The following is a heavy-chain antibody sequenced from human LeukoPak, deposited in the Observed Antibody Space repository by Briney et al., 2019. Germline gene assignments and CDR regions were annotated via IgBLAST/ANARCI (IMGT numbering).Heavy chain of an antibody. J-gene: IGHJ4*02. V-gene: IGHV1-46*01. CDR2: IYPRDGST. Sequence: ASVKVSCKASGYTFTNNYLHWVRQAPGQGLEWMGMIYPRDGSTSYAQNFQGRVTVTRDTSTTTVHMELRGLRSEDTVVYYCARDQEGFDYWGQGTVVTVSS. CDR3: ARDQEGFDY. CDR1: GYTFTNNY.